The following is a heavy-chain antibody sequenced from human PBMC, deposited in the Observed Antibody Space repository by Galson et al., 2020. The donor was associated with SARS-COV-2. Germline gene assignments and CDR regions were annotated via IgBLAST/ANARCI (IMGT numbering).Heavy chain of an antibody. V-gene: IGHV3-73*01. CDR1: GFTFSGSA. Sequence: ESLKISCAASGFTFSGSAMHWVRQASGKGLEWVGRIRSKANSYATAYAASVKGRFTISRDDSKNTAYLQMNSLKTEDTAVYYCTRHRPYTALDYWGQGTLVTVSS. D-gene: IGHD4-4*01. CDR3: TRHRPYTALDY. J-gene: IGHJ4*02. CDR2: IRSKANSYAT.